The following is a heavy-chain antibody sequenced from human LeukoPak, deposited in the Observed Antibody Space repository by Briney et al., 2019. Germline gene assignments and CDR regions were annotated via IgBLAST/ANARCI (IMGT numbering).Heavy chain of an antibody. V-gene: IGHV4-31*03. Sequence: SETLSLTCTVSGGSISSGDYYWSWIRQHPVKGLEWIGYIHYSGSTYYNPSLKSRLTISVDTSQNQFSLKVSSVTAADTAVYYCARAKYNSGWYLDYWGQGTLVTASS. CDR2: IHYSGST. J-gene: IGHJ4*02. CDR3: ARAKYNSGWYLDY. D-gene: IGHD6-19*01. CDR1: GGSISSGDYY.